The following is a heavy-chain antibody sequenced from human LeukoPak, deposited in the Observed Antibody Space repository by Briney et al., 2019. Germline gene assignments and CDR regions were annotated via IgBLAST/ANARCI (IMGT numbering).Heavy chain of an antibody. CDR3: ARSVAGTGAFDY. Sequence: SETLSLTCAVYGGSFSSYYWSWIRQPPGKGLEWIGCIYYSGSTNYNPSLKSRVTISVDTSKNQFSLKLSSVTAADTAVYYCARSVAGTGAFDYRGQGTLVTVSS. V-gene: IGHV4-59*01. J-gene: IGHJ4*02. CDR2: IYYSGST. CDR1: GGSFSSYY. D-gene: IGHD6-19*01.